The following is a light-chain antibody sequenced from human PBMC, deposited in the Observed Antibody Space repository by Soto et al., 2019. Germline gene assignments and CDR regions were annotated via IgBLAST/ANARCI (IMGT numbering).Light chain of an antibody. J-gene: IGKJ1*01. CDR3: QHYGNSLWT. Sequence: EIVMTQSPVTLSVSPGGRATLSCRASQSVRSMYLAWYQQKPGQAPRLLIYDASSRATDIPDRFSGSGSGTDFTLTISRLEPEDFAIYYCQHYGNSLWTFGQGTKVDIK. CDR1: QSVRSMY. V-gene: IGKV3-20*01. CDR2: DAS.